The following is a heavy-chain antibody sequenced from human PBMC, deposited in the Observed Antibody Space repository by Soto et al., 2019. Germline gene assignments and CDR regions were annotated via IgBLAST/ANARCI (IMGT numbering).Heavy chain of an antibody. D-gene: IGHD3-16*01. CDR2: ISYDGSNK. Sequence: QVQLVESGGGVVQPGRSLRLSCAASGFIFSNYTMHWVRQAPGKGLEWVAVISYDGSNKLYADSVKGRFTISKDNSKNTRYLQMNSLRAEDTAVYYCASITGAFDIWGQGTMVTVSS. V-gene: IGHV3-30-3*01. CDR3: ASITGAFDI. J-gene: IGHJ3*02. CDR1: GFIFSNYT.